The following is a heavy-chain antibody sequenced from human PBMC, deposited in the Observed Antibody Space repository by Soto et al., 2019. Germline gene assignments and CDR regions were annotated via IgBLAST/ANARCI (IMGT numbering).Heavy chain of an antibody. D-gene: IGHD5-18*01. V-gene: IGHV3-48*02. CDR3: ARDYLRYPDT. CDR1: GFTFSSSA. CDR2: ISDSSTTV. Sequence: EVQLVESGGGLVQPGGSLRLSCSASGFTFSSSAMHWVRQAPGKGLEWISYISDSSTTVHYADSVKGRFTISRDNVKNSLDLQMNRRPDEDTAVYYWARDYLRYPDTGGQGTRVTFSS. J-gene: IGHJ4*02.